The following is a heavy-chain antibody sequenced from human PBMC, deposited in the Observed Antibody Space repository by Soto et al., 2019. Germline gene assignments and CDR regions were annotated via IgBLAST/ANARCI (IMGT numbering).Heavy chain of an antibody. D-gene: IGHD3-22*01. Sequence: SETLSLTCTVSGGSINSGGYSWTLIRQPPGKGLEWIGFIYHTGTTYYNPSLKSRVTISVDRSKNQFSLKLNSVTAADTAVYYGARGGNHYDSSGSAWVDPWRKGARVT. CDR3: ARGGNHYDSSGSAWVDP. CDR2: IYHTGTT. CDR1: GGSINSGGYS. V-gene: IGHV4-30-2*01. J-gene: IGHJ5*02.